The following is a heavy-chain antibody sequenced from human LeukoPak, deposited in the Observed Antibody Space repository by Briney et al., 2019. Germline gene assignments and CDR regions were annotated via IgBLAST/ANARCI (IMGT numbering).Heavy chain of an antibody. D-gene: IGHD2/OR15-2a*01. CDR2: INYSGSNA. Sequence: GGSLRLSCAASGFTFSISAMTWVRQAPGKGLEWVALINYSGSNAYYADSVRGRFTISRDSSKSMLYLQMDSLRAEDTAIYYCARDIELPTWGQGTMVSV. CDR3: ARDIELPT. V-gene: IGHV3-23*01. CDR1: GFTFSISA. J-gene: IGHJ3*01.